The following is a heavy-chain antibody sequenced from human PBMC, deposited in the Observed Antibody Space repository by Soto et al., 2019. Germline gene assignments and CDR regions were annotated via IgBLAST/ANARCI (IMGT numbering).Heavy chain of an antibody. CDR1: GYTFTSSY. D-gene: IGHD3-16*01. J-gene: IGHJ4*02. V-gene: IGHV1-46*03. Sequence: QVQLVQSGAEVKKPGASVKVSCKASGYTFTSSYIHWVRQAPGQGLEWMAIINPLGGSTNYAQQSPGRVTVTLDPSASEVYVELSSLRSEDSAVDCCGRGLFAVDYWGQGNLVTVSS. CDR2: INPLGGST. CDR3: GRGLFAVDY.